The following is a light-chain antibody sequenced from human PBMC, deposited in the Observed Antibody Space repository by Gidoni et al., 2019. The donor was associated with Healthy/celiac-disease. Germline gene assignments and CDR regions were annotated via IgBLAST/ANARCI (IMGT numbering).Light chain of an antibody. CDR2: GAS. CDR1: QSVSSSY. V-gene: IGKV3-20*01. Sequence: DIVLTLSPGTLSLSPGERATLSCRASQSVSSSYLAWYQQKPGQAPRLLIYGASSRATGIPERFSGSGSGTEFTLTISRLEPEDFAVYYCQQYGSSPDTFGQGTKLEIK. J-gene: IGKJ2*01. CDR3: QQYGSSPDT.